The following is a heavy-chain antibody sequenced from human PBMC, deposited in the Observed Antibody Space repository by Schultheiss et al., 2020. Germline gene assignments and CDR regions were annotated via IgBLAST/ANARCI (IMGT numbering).Heavy chain of an antibody. J-gene: IGHJ4*02. CDR1: GFTFSSYA. CDR2: ISGSSDST. V-gene: IGHV3-23*01. D-gene: IGHD3-3*01. Sequence: GGPLRLSCAASGFTFSSYAMSWVRQAPGKGLEWVSAISGSSDSTYYADPMKGRFTNSRDNSKNTLYLQMNSLRAEDTAVYYCARGGVVIRRFYFEYWGQGTLVTVSS. CDR3: ARGGVVIRRFYFEY.